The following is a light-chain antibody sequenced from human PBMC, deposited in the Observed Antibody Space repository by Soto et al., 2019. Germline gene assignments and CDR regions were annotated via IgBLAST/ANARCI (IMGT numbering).Light chain of an antibody. J-gene: IGKJ5*01. V-gene: IGKV3-20*01. CDR1: QTVTSNY. Sequence: EIVLTQSPGTLSSSPGEGATLSCRASQTVTSNYLAWYQQKHGKAPRLLFFGASIRATGIPERFSGSGSGTDFTLTISRLEPEDFALYYCQQCGSSPITFGQGTRLEIK. CDR3: QQCGSSPIT. CDR2: GAS.